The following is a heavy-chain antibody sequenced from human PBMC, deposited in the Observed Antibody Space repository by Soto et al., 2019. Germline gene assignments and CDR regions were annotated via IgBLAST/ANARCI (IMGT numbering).Heavy chain of an antibody. D-gene: IGHD3-3*01. CDR3: ARALEYSYFDY. J-gene: IGHJ4*02. Sequence: QVQLQQWGAGLLKPSETLSLTCAVYGGSFSGYYWSWIRQPPGKGLEWIGEINHSGSTNYNPSLKSRVTISVDTSKNQFSLKLRSVTAADTAVYYCARALEYSYFDYWGQGTLVTVSS. V-gene: IGHV4-34*01. CDR1: GGSFSGYY. CDR2: INHSGST.